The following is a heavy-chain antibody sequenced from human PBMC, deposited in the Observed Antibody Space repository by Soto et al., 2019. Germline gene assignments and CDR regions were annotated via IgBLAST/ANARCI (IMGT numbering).Heavy chain of an antibody. V-gene: IGHV1-3*01. Sequence: ASVKVSCKASGYTFTSYAMHWVRQAPGQRLEWMGWINAGNGNTKYSQKFQGRVTITRDTSASTAYMELSSLRSEDTAVYYCARPGGYSYGLYFDYWGQGTLVTVSS. CDR3: ARPGGYSYGLYFDY. CDR1: GYTFTSYA. D-gene: IGHD5-18*01. J-gene: IGHJ4*02. CDR2: INAGNGNT.